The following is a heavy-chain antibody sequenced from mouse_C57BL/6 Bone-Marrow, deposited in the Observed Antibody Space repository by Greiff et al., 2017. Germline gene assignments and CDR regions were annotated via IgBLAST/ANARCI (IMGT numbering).Heavy chain of an antibody. D-gene: IGHD2-10*02. Sequence: EVKLMESGGGLVKPGGSLKLSCAASGFTFSDYGMHWVRQAPGKGLEWVAYISSGSSTIYYADTVKGRFTISRDNAKSTLYLQMTSLTSEDTAMYYCASPGVYGNRACFDYWGQGTLVTVSA. CDR3: ASPGVYGNRACFDY. CDR2: ISSGSSTI. V-gene: IGHV5-17*01. J-gene: IGHJ3*01. CDR1: GFTFSDYG.